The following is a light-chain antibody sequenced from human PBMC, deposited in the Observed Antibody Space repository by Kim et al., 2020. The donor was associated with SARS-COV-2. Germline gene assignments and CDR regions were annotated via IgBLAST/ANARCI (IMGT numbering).Light chain of an antibody. Sequence: EIVMTQSPATLSVSPGERATLSCRASQTISSYLAWYQQKPGQAPRLLIYDASTRATGIPARFSGSGSGTEFTLTISSLKSEDFGIYYCQQYKDWPPGDTFGQGTKLEI. CDR2: DAS. J-gene: IGKJ2*01. V-gene: IGKV3-15*01. CDR3: QQYKDWPPGDT. CDR1: QTISSY.